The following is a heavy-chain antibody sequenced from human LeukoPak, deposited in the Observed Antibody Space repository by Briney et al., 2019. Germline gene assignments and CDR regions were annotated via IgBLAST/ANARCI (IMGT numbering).Heavy chain of an antibody. CDR3: TRESIRGTGNYFHY. CDR1: GYTFTHYY. CDR2: IRPNNGDT. Sequence: GASVTLSCKASGYTFTHYYVLWVRQAPGQGPEWMGWIRPNNGDTNYAQKLQGRVTITRDPSNSPAYMDLRRLTENDTAVYYCTRESIRGTGNYFHYWGQGTVVTVSS. V-gene: IGHV1-2*02. D-gene: IGHD3/OR15-3a*01. J-gene: IGHJ4*02.